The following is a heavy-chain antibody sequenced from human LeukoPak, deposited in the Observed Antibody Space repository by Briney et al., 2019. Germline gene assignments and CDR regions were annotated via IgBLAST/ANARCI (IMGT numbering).Heavy chain of an antibody. CDR3: ANEKGYYGSGNPGGFDY. CDR2: IYSGGST. CDR1: RFTVSSNS. J-gene: IGHJ4*02. D-gene: IGHD3-10*01. V-gene: IGHV3-66*01. Sequence: GGSLRLSCAASRFTVSSNSMSWVRQAPGRGLEWVSLIYSGGSTYYADSVKGRFAISRDNSKYTLYLQMNSLRAEDTAVYYCANEKGYYGSGNPGGFDYWGQGTLVTVSS.